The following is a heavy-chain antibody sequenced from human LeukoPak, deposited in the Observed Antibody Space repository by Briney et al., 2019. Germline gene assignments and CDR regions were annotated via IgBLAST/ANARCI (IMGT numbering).Heavy chain of an antibody. J-gene: IGHJ4*02. V-gene: IGHV3-23*01. D-gene: IGHD2-8*01. CDR3: AKAFPEIVLGSTAAFLFDH. CDR1: GFTFSSHA. Sequence: PGGSLRLSCAASGFTFSSHAMSWVRQAPGKGLEWVSVISNSGGSTYYADSVKGRFTISRDNSKNTLYLQMNSLRAEDTAVYYCAKAFPEIVLGSTAAFLFDHWGQGIRVAVSS. CDR2: ISNSGGST.